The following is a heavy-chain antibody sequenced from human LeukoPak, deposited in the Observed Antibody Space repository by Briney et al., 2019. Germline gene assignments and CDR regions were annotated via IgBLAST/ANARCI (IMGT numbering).Heavy chain of an antibody. V-gene: IGHV1-2*02. CDR3: ARDSIAAAGTDYYYHYMDV. D-gene: IGHD6-13*01. J-gene: IGHJ6*03. CDR1: GYTFTGYY. CDR2: INPNSGGT. Sequence: GASVKVSCKASGYTFTGYYMHWVRQAPGQGLEWMGWINPNSGGTNYAQKFQGRVTMTRDTSISTAYMELSRLRSDDTAVYYCARDSIAAAGTDYYYHYMDVWGKGTTVTVSS.